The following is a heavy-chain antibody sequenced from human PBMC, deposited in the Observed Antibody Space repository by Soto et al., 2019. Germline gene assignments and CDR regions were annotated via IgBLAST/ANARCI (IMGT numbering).Heavy chain of an antibody. D-gene: IGHD2-15*01. J-gene: IGHJ3*02. CDR1: GFTFSSYD. V-gene: IGHV3-13*01. Sequence: GGSLRLSCAASGFTFSSYDMHWVRQATGKGLEWVSAIGTAGDTYYPGSVKGRFTISRENAKNSSYLQMNSLRAGDTAVYYCARDSHYCSGGSCYSAFDIWGQGTMVTVSS. CDR2: IGTAGDT. CDR3: ARDSHYCSGGSCYSAFDI.